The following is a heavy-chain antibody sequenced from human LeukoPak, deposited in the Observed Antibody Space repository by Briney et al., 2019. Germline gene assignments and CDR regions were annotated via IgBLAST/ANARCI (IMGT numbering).Heavy chain of an antibody. CDR1: GFTFSSYS. J-gene: IGHJ4*02. Sequence: GGSLRLSCAASGFTFSSYSMNWDRQAPGKGLEWVSSISSSSSYIYYADSVKGRFTISRDNAKNSLYLQMNSLRAEDTAVYYCARDYSSTSCYTGRCWGQGTLVTVSS. CDR3: ARDYSSTSCYTGRC. D-gene: IGHD2-2*02. V-gene: IGHV3-21*01. CDR2: ISSSSSYI.